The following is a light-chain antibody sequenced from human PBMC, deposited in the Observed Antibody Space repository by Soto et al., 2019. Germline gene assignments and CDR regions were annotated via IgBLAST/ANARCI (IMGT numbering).Light chain of an antibody. J-gene: IGKJ4*01. CDR2: DAS. CDR3: QQYGSSPLT. V-gene: IGKV3-20*01. CDR1: QSVRSNY. Sequence: EIVLTQSPDTLSLSPGERATLSCRASQSVRSNYLAWYQQKPGQAPRFLIYDASSRATGIPDRFSGSGSGTDFTLTISRLEPYDLAVYYCQQYGSSPLTFGGGTKVEIK.